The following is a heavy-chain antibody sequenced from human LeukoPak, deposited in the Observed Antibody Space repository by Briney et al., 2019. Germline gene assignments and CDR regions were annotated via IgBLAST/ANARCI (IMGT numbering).Heavy chain of an antibody. Sequence: SETLSLTCAVSGVSFDDYYWAWVRQTPGKGLEWIGEINHSGYTNDSLSLKSRVTLSIDTSRKQFSLNLRSVTVADAGTYCCTRMTTGHDYWGQGTLVTVSS. J-gene: IGHJ4*02. D-gene: IGHD4-17*01. CDR1: GVSFDDYY. CDR3: TRMTTGHDY. CDR2: INHSGYT. V-gene: IGHV4-34*01.